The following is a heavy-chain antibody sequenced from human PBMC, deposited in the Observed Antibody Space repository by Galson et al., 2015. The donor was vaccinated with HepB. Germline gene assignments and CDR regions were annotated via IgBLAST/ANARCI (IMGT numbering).Heavy chain of an antibody. Sequence: SVKVSCKVSGYTLTELSMHWVRQAPGKGLEWMGGFDPEDGETIYAQKFQGRVTMTEDTSTDTAYMELSSLRSEDTAVYYCATDVEAAATVAFDIWGQGTMVTVSS. CDR3: ATDVEAAATVAFDI. D-gene: IGHD6-13*01. CDR2: FDPEDGET. J-gene: IGHJ3*02. V-gene: IGHV1-24*01. CDR1: GYTLTELS.